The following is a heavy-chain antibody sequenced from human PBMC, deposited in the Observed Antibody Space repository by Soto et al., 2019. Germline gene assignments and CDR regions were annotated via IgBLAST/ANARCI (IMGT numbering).Heavy chain of an antibody. Sequence: QVQLEQSGPEVKEPGASVRLSCKASGYTFNKYPMHWVRQAPGQGLEWMGFINAANGDTGYSQKFRGRVTLTRDTSASTAYMELSSLRSEDTAVYYCVKKDYYGSGIYYLDYWGQGTLVTVSS. J-gene: IGHJ4*02. CDR2: INAANGDT. CDR1: GYTFNKYP. V-gene: IGHV1-3*01. CDR3: VKKDYYGSGIYYLDY. D-gene: IGHD3-10*01.